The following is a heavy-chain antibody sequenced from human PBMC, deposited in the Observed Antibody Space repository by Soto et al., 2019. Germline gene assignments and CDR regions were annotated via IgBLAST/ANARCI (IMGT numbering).Heavy chain of an antibody. J-gene: IGHJ5*02. CDR3: ARGGFSADGESDWFDP. D-gene: IGHD5-12*01. CDR1: GGSLSGYY. CDR2: INHDGST. Sequence: PSETLSLTCAVYGGSLSGYYWSWIRQPPGKGLEWIGEINHDGSTTYNPSLKSRVSISIDTSKNQFSLKLGSVTAADTAIYYCARGGFSADGESDWFDPWGDGTLVTVSP. V-gene: IGHV4-34*01.